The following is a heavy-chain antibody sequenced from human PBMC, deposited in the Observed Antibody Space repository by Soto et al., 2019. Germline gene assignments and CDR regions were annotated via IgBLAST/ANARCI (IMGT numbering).Heavy chain of an antibody. CDR2: IWYDGSNK. Sequence: QVQLVESGGGVVQPGRSLRLSCAASGFTFSSYGMHWVRQAPGKGLEWVAVIWYDGSNKYYADSVKGRFTISRDNSKNTLYLQMNSMRAEDTAVYYCARECGDYYPRWYFDLWGRGTLVTVSS. CDR1: GFTFSSYG. CDR3: ARECGDYYPRWYFDL. V-gene: IGHV3-33*01. D-gene: IGHD4-17*01. J-gene: IGHJ2*01.